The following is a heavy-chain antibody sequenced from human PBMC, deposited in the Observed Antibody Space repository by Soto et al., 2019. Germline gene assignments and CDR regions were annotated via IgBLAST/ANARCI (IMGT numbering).Heavy chain of an antibody. V-gene: IGHV4-59*01. J-gene: IGHJ4*02. Sequence: QVRLQESGPGLVKPSETLSLTCTVSGGSISSYYWGWIRQPPGKGLEWIGYIYNRGSTNYNPSLKSRVTISVDTSKNQFSLKLSSVTAADTAVYYCVSDSSNWYRRGFYYWGQGTLVIVSS. CDR2: IYNRGST. D-gene: IGHD6-13*01. CDR1: GGSISSYY. CDR3: VSDSSNWYRRGFYY.